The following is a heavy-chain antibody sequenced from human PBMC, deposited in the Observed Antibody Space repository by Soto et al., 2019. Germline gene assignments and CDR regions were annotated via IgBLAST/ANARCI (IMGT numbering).Heavy chain of an antibody. J-gene: IGHJ4*02. CDR3: AHRDWSSGAYFHY. V-gene: IGHV2-5*02. CDR1: GFSLSTTGVG. D-gene: IGHD1-1*01. Sequence: QITLKESGPTLAKPTQPLPLTCTFSGFSLSTTGVGVGWIRQPPGKALEWLAVILWDDDKRYSPSLKNRLTITKATSKTQVVLTLTNLDPSDTATYYCAHRDWSSGAYFHYWGQGTRVTVSS. CDR2: ILWDDDK.